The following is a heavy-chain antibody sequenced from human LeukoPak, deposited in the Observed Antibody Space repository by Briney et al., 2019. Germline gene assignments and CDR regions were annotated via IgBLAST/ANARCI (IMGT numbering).Heavy chain of an antibody. V-gene: IGHV3-21*01. Sequence: GGSLRLSCAASGFTFNIYTMNWVRQAPGKGLEWLTSISNSSGHIFYSDSVKSRFTISRDNAKNSVYLQMISLRAGDTAIYYCARDRLVIPPAMSFAFQSYYYGIDVWGKGTTVTVSS. D-gene: IGHD2-2*01. CDR2: ISNSSGHI. CDR3: ARDRLVIPPAMSFAFQSYYYGIDV. J-gene: IGHJ6*04. CDR1: GFTFNIYT.